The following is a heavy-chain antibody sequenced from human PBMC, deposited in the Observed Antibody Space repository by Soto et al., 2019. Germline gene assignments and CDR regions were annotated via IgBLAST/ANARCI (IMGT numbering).Heavy chain of an antibody. V-gene: IGHV3-23*01. CDR3: AKDDSASAMVDGFMDV. CDR1: GFPFSSYA. D-gene: IGHD5-18*01. J-gene: IGHJ6*02. Sequence: EVQLLESGGGLVQPGGSLRLSCAASGFPFSSYAMYWVRQVPGKGLEWVSSISGSGAHTYYADSKEGRFTISRDNSQKTLYLQINSPRAEETDVYPCAKDDSASAMVDGFMDVWGQGTTVTVS. CDR2: ISGSGAHT.